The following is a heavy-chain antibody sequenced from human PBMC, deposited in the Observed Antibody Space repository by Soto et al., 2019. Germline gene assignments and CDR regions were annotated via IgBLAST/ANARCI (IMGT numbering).Heavy chain of an antibody. Sequence: LRLSCAASGFTFSSYSMNWVRQAPGKGLEWVSSISSSSSYIYYADSVKGRFTISRDNAKNSLYLQMNSLRAEDTAVYYCASLIVVVPAAAYMDVWGKGTTVTVSS. CDR3: ASLIVVVPAAAYMDV. CDR1: GFTFSSYS. D-gene: IGHD2-2*01. CDR2: ISSSSSYI. V-gene: IGHV3-21*01. J-gene: IGHJ6*03.